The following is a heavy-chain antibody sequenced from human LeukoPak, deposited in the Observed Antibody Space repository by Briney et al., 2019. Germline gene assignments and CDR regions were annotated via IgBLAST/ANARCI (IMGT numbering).Heavy chain of an antibody. CDR3: ANDLWGDGNNSFDQ. CDR2: IRFDGSNK. J-gene: IGHJ4*02. D-gene: IGHD5-24*01. Sequence: GGSLRLSCAASGFTFSSYGMHWVRQAPGKGLEWVTFIRFDGSNKYYADSVKGRFTISRDNSKNTLYVQMNSLRAEDTAVYYCANDLWGDGNNSFDQWGQGTLVTVSS. V-gene: IGHV3-30*02. CDR1: GFTFSSYG.